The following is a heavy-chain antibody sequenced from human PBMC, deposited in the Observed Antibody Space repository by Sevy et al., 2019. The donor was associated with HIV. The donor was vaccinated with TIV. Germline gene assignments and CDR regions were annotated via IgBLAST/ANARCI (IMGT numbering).Heavy chain of an antibody. D-gene: IGHD5-18*01. CDR2: IYYSGST. CDR3: ARDGGGYSYGPLGY. J-gene: IGHJ4*02. CDR1: GGSISSYY. V-gene: IGHV4-59*01. Sequence: SETLSLTCTVSGGSISSYYWIWIRQPPGKGLEWIGYIYYSGSTNYNPSLKSRVTISVDTSKNQFSLKLSSMTAADTAVYYCARDGGGYSYGPLGYWGQGTLVTVSS.